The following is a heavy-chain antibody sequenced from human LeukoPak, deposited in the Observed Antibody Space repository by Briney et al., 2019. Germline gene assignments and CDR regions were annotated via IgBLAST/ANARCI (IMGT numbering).Heavy chain of an antibody. V-gene: IGHV4-59*08. D-gene: IGHD6-13*01. Sequence: PSETLSLICTVSGGSISTYYWSWIRQPPGKGLEWIGYIYYSGATNYNPSLKSRVTISVDTSKNQFSLKLSSVTAADTAVYYCARKGSSWYYFDYWGQGTLVTVSS. CDR1: GGSISTYY. CDR2: IYYSGAT. CDR3: ARKGSSWYYFDY. J-gene: IGHJ4*02.